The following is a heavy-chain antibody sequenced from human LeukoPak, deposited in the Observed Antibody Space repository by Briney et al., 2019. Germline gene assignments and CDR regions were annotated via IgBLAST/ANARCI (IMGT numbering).Heavy chain of an antibody. CDR3: ARFRYGSGSPFDY. J-gene: IGHJ4*02. CDR2: IYYIGST. D-gene: IGHD3-10*01. Sequence: SETLSLTCTVSGGSISSYFWSWIGQPPGKGLEWIGYIYYIGSTHYNPSLKSRVTISVDTSKNQFSLKLSSVTAADTAVYYCARFRYGSGSPFDYWGQGTLVTVSS. V-gene: IGHV4-59*08. CDR1: GGSISSYF.